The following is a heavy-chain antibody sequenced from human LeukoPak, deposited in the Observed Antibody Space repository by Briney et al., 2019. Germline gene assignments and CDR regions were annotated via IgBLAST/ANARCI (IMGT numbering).Heavy chain of an antibody. J-gene: IGHJ4*02. CDR1: GGSINNYY. CDR2: IHYSGST. Sequence: KPSETLSLTCTVSGGSINNYYWSWVRQPPGKGPEWIGWIHYSGSTKYNPSLESRVTISVDTSKNQFSLKLSSVTAADTAVYYCARGGYSYGYRVDYWGQGTLVTVSS. CDR3: ARGGYSYGYRVDY. V-gene: IGHV4-59*01. D-gene: IGHD5-18*01.